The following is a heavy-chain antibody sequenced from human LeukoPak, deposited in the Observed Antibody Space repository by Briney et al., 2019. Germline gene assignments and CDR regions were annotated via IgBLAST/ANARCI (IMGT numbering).Heavy chain of an antibody. CDR2: ISSDGRNT. CDR3: ARGARDGSGNYLFDF. V-gene: IGHV3-74*01. D-gene: IGHD3-10*01. CDR1: GFTFGTYW. Sequence: PGGSLRLSCAASGFTFGTYWMHWVRQTPGKGLVWVSRISSDGRNTYYADSVKGRFTISRDNAKNTLYLQMNSLRAEDTGVYYCARGARDGSGNYLFDFWGQGTLVTVSS. J-gene: IGHJ4*02.